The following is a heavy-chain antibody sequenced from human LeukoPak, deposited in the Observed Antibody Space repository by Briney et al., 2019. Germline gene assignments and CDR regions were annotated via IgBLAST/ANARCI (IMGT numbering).Heavy chain of an antibody. Sequence: SETLSLTCTASGGSISSYYWSWIRQPPGKGLEWIGYIYYSGSTNYNPSLKSRVTISVDTSKNQFSLKLSSVTAADTAVYYCARALGRQWLATFDYWGQGTLVTVSS. CDR2: IYYSGST. CDR3: ARALGRQWLATFDY. D-gene: IGHD6-19*01. V-gene: IGHV4-59*01. CDR1: GGSISSYY. J-gene: IGHJ4*02.